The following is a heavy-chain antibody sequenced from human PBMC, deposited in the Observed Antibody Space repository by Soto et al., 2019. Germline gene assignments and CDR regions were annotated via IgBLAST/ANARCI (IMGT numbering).Heavy chain of an antibody. CDR1: GFTFSNAW. Sequence: EVQLVESGGGLVKPGGSLRLSCAASGFTFSNAWMNWVRQAPGKGLEWVGRIKSKTDGGTTDYAAPVKGRFTISRDDSKNTLYLQMNSLKTEDTAVYYCTTDVLASWGVGWEDYWGQGTLVTVSS. D-gene: IGHD3-16*01. CDR3: TTDVLASWGVGWEDY. J-gene: IGHJ4*02. V-gene: IGHV3-15*07. CDR2: IKSKTDGGTT.